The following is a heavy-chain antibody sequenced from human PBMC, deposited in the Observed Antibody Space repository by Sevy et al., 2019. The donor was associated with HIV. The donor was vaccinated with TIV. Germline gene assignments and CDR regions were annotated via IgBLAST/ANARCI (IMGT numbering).Heavy chain of an antibody. CDR3: RRGDTLDY. CDR1: DFILSTYD. Sequence: GGSLRLSCAASDFILSTYDMSWVRQAPGKGLEWVSGISGSGDSTYYANSVKGRFTISRDNSKNTLYLQMNSLRAEDTAVYYCRRGDTLDYWGQGSLVTVSS. V-gene: IGHV3-23*01. D-gene: IGHD5-18*01. CDR2: ISGSGDST. J-gene: IGHJ4*02.